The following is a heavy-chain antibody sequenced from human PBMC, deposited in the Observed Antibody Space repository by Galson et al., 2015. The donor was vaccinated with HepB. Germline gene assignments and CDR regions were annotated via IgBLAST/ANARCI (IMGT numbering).Heavy chain of an antibody. V-gene: IGHV3-48*01. J-gene: IGHJ6*03. D-gene: IGHD6-25*01. CDR2: ISSTSSGK. CDR1: GFSFSTYS. Sequence: SLRLSCAASGFSFSTYSMNWVRQAPGQGLEWVSYISSTSSGKYYADSVRGRFTISRDNAKNSLFLQMDSLRAEDTAVYFCAGESVLGAETYLYYMDVWGKGSTVTVSS. CDR3: AGESVLGAETYLYYMDV.